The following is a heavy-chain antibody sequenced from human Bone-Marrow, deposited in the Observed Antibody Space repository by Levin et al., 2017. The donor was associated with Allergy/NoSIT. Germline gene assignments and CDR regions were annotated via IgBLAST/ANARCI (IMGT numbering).Heavy chain of an antibody. CDR1: GFTFDDYA. J-gene: IGHJ3*02. Sequence: SLKISCAASGFTFDDYAMHWVRQAPGKGLEWVSGISWNSGSIGYADSVKGRFTISRDNAKNSLYLQMNSLRAEDTALYYCAKDISPIRPEAFDIWGQGTMVTVSS. CDR2: ISWNSGSI. CDR3: AKDISPIRPEAFDI. V-gene: IGHV3-9*01. D-gene: IGHD2-2*01.